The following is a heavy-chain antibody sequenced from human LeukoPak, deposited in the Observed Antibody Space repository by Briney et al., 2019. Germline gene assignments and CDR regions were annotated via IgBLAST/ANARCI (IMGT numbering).Heavy chain of an antibody. V-gene: IGHV3-7*01. Sequence: GGSLRLSCAASGFTFSSYWMSWVRQAPGKGLEWVANIKQDGSEKYYVDSVKGRFTISKDNAKNSLYLQMNSLRAEDTAVHYCAKSPQWLVPYYFDYWGQGTLVTVSS. CDR3: AKSPQWLVPYYFDY. D-gene: IGHD6-19*01. CDR2: IKQDGSEK. J-gene: IGHJ4*02. CDR1: GFTFSSYW.